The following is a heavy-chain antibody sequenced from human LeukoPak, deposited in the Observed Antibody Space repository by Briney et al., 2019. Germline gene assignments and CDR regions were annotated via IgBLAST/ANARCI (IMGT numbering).Heavy chain of an antibody. CDR1: GYSISSGLY. V-gene: IGHV4-38-2*02. CDR3: ARGDYYGSGSRYFDY. D-gene: IGHD3-10*01. J-gene: IGHJ4*02. Sequence: SETLSLTCTVSGYSISSGLYWGWIRQPPGKGLEWIGSIYHSGSTYYNPSLKSRVTISVDTSKNQFSLKLSSVTAADTAVYYCARGDYYGSGSRYFDYWGQGTLVTVSS. CDR2: IYHSGST.